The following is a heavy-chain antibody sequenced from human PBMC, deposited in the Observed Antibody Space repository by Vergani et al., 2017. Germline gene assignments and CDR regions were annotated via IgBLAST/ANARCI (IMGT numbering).Heavy chain of an antibody. CDR3: ATETGAYYMDV. Sequence: EVQLLESGGGLVQPGGSLRLSCAASGFTFSNYWMTWVRQAPGKGLEWVANIEKDGSEKYYMGSVEGRFTISRDNAKNSLYLQLNSLRDEDTAVYYCATETGAYYMDVWGKGTTVTVSS. V-gene: IGHV3-7*01. CDR2: IEKDGSEK. CDR1: GFTFSNYW. J-gene: IGHJ6*03.